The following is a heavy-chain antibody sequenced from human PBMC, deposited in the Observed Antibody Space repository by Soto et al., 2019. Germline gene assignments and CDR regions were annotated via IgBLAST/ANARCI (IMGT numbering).Heavy chain of an antibody. CDR2: IIPIFGTI. Sequence: SVKVSCKASGGTFSSYAINWVRQAPGQGLEWMGGIIPIFGTINYAQKFQGRVTITADESTSTAYLDLRSLRSDDTAVYYCARHNSQWPNWFDPWGQGTPVTVSS. J-gene: IGHJ5*02. CDR3: ARHNSQWPNWFDP. CDR1: GGTFSSYA. D-gene: IGHD1-1*01. V-gene: IGHV1-69*13.